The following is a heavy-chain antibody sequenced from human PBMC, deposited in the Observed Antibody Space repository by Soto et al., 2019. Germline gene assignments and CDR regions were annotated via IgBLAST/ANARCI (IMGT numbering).Heavy chain of an antibody. Sequence: SETLSLTCSVSGGSITTNGHYWTWIRQHPGQGLEWIAYIYYTGNSYLNPSLKSRLSISVDTSKNQFSLELRSVTAADTAVYYCAREQWGFDAWGQGTLVTVSS. CDR3: AREQWGFDA. D-gene: IGHD6-19*01. CDR2: IYYTGNS. CDR1: GGSITTNGHY. V-gene: IGHV4-31*03. J-gene: IGHJ5*02.